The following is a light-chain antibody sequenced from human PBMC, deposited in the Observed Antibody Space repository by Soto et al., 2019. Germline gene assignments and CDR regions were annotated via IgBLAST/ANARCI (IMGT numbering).Light chain of an antibody. CDR3: QQLNSYPLT. Sequence: EIVLTQSPGTVSLSPGERSTLSWRSSQSVSGRYLAWYQQKPGQAPRLLIYGASTRATGIPARFSGSGSGTEFTLTISSLQPEDFATYYCQQLNSYPLTFGGGTKVDI. J-gene: IGKJ4*01. CDR2: GAS. CDR1: QSVSGRY. V-gene: IGKV3-20*01.